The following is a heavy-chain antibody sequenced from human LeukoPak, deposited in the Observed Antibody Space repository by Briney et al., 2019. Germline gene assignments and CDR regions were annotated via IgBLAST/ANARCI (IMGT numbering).Heavy chain of an antibody. CDR1: GFTFSSYG. CDR3: ANEIRPNDY. CDR2: IGGRDGST. V-gene: IGHV3-23*01. J-gene: IGHJ4*02. D-gene: IGHD4-17*01. Sequence: GGSLGLSCAASGFTFSSYGMSWVRQAPGKGLEWVSAIGGRDGSTYYADSVKGRFTISRDNSKNTLYLQMNSLRAEDTAVYYCANEIRPNDYWGQGTQVTVSS.